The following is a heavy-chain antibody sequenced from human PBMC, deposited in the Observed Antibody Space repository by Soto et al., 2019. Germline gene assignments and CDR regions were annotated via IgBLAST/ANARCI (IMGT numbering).Heavy chain of an antibody. Sequence: QVQLVQSGAEVKKPGSSVKVSCKASGGTFSSYTISWVRQAPGQGLEWMGRIIPILGIANYAQKFQGRVTITADKSTSTAYMELSSLRSEDTAVYYCARDLRSEPGATRYSRGWGFQFDYWGQGTLVTVSS. CDR3: ARDLRSEPGATRYSRGWGFQFDY. CDR1: GGTFSSYT. V-gene: IGHV1-69*08. J-gene: IGHJ4*02. D-gene: IGHD6-19*01. CDR2: IIPILGIA.